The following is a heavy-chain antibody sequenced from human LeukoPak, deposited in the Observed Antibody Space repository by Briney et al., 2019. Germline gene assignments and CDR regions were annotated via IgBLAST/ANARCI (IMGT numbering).Heavy chain of an antibody. CDR1: GYTFTGYY. D-gene: IGHD1-26*01. J-gene: IGHJ4*02. Sequence: ASVKVSCKASGYTFTGYYMHCVRQAPGQGLEWMGWINPNSGGTNYAQKFQGRVTMTRDTSISTAYMELSRLRSDDTAVYYCARAGSGSYSPYYFDYWGQGTLVTVSS. CDR3: ARAGSGSYSPYYFDY. V-gene: IGHV1-2*02. CDR2: INPNSGGT.